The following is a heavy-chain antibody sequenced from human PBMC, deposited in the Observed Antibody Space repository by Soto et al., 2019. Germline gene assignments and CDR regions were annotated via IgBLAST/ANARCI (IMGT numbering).Heavy chain of an antibody. CDR1: GFSFSSYG. CDR3: AKRFCSSTSCPYYYYYYAMDV. CDR2: ISYDGSNR. Sequence: PGGSLRLSCAASGFSFSSYGFHWVRQAPGKGLEWVAFISYDGSNRYYADSAKGRFTISRDNSKNTLYLQMNSLRAEDTALYYCAKRFCSSTSCPYYYYYYAMDVWGQGTTVTVSS. V-gene: IGHV3-30*18. D-gene: IGHD2-2*01. J-gene: IGHJ6*02.